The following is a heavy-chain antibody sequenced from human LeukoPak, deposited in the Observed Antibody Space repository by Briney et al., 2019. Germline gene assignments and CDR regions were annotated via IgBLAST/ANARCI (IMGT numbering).Heavy chain of an antibody. V-gene: IGHV4-39*07. D-gene: IGHD3-3*01. CDR2: IYYSGST. CDR3: TRGFAQHNYDFWSGYSGAPFDY. CDR1: GGSISSSSYY. Sequence: SETLSLTCTVSGGSISSSSYYWGWIRQPPGKGLEWIGSIYYSGSTYYNPSLKSRVTISVDTSKNQFSLKLSSVTAADTAVYYCTRGFAQHNYDFWSGYSGAPFDYWGQGTLVTVSS. J-gene: IGHJ4*02.